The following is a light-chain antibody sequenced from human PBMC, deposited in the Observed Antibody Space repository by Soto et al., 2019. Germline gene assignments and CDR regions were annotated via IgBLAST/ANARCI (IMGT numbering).Light chain of an antibody. Sequence: SVLAQPPSASGSPGQSVTISCNGTSSDIGTYDYVSWYQHLPDKAPKLIIYEVSKRPSGVPDRFSGSKSGNTASLTVSGLQAEDEGDYYCCSYGGGNNFYVFGTGTKVTVL. J-gene: IGLJ1*01. V-gene: IGLV2-8*01. CDR3: CSYGGGNNFYV. CDR1: SSDIGTYDY. CDR2: EVS.